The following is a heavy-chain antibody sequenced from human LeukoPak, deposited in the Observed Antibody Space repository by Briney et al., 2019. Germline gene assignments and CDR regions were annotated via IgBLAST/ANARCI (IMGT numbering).Heavy chain of an antibody. CDR3: ARVPLPYSGSYYDFQH. CDR2: LSSSGSAF. CDR1: GFTFRSYE. J-gene: IGHJ1*01. V-gene: IGHV3-48*03. Sequence: GGSLRLSCEDSGFTFRSYEMNWVRQAPGKGLEWIAYLSSSGSAFSYADSVKGRFTISRDNAKNSLYLQMNSLRAEDTAVYYCARVPLPYSGSYYDFQHWGQGTLVTVSS. D-gene: IGHD1-26*01.